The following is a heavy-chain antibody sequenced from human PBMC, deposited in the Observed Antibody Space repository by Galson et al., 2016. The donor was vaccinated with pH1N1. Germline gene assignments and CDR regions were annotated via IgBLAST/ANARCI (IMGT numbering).Heavy chain of an antibody. CDR3: TRCANGPLDFWVFDL. D-gene: IGHD3-3*01. J-gene: IGHJ2*01. Sequence: SCKASGDGFSSHTITWVRQAPGKALEWLSHITSGSGGINYADSVKGRFTISRDNAKNSLFLEIDSLRAEDTAVYYCTRCANGPLDFWVFDLWGRGTLVSVSP. CDR1: GDGFSSHT. V-gene: IGHV3-48*01. CDR2: ITSGSGGI.